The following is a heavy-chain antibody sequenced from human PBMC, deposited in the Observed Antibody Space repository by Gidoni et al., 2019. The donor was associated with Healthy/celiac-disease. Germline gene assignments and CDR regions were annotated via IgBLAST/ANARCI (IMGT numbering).Heavy chain of an antibody. Sequence: QLQLQESGPGLVKPSETLSLTCTVSGGSISSSSYYWGWIRQPPGKGLEWIGSIYYSGSTYYNPSLKSRVTISVDTSKNQFSLKLSSVTAADTAVYYCARLGGSGSFGYWGQGTLVTVSS. V-gene: IGHV4-39*01. CDR3: ARLGGSGSFGY. J-gene: IGHJ4*02. CDR2: IYYSGST. D-gene: IGHD1-26*01. CDR1: GGSISSSSYY.